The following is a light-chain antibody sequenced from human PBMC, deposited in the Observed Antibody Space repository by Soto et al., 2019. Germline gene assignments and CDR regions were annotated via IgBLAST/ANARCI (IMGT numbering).Light chain of an antibody. CDR2: LSSDGSH. J-gene: IGLJ3*02. CDR1: SGHSSYA. V-gene: IGLV4-69*01. CDR3: QTWGTGIQV. Sequence: QPVLTQSPSASASLGASVKLTCTLSSGHSSYAIAWHQQQPEKGPRYLMKLSSDGSHIKGDGIPDRFSGSSSGAERYLTISSLQSEDEADYYCQTWGTGIQVFGGGTKVTVL.